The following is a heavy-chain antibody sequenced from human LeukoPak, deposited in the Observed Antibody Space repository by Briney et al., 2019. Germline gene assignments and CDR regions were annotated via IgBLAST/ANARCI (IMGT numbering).Heavy chain of an antibody. CDR1: GGSVSSGSYY. V-gene: IGHV4-61*01. Sequence: PSETLSLTCTVSGGSVSSGSYYWSWIRQPPGKGLEWIGYIYYSGSTNYNPSLKSRVTISVDTSKNQFSLKLSSVTAADTAVYYCARGVTTVTTFFDYWGQGTLVTVSS. J-gene: IGHJ4*02. CDR3: ARGVTTVTTFFDY. CDR2: IYYSGST. D-gene: IGHD4-17*01.